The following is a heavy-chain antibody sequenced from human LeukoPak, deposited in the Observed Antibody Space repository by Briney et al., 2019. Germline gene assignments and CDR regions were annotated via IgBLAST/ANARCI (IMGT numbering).Heavy chain of an antibody. CDR1: GFTFSSYG. CDR3: AREAVAAREFDY. CDR2: IWYDGSNK. Sequence: GGSLRLSCAASGFTFSSYGMHWVRQAPGKGLEGVAVIWYDGSNKYYADSVKGRFTISRDNSKNTLYLQMNSLRAEDTAVYYCAREAVAAREFDYWGQGTLVTVSS. D-gene: IGHD6-19*01. J-gene: IGHJ4*02. V-gene: IGHV3-33*01.